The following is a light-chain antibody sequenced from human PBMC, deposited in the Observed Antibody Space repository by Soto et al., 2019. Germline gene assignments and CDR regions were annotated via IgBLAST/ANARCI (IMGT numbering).Light chain of an antibody. CDR3: QKYDNWPFT. CDR1: QSVSSN. V-gene: IGKV3-15*01. J-gene: IGKJ5*01. CDR2: DAS. Sequence: EIVMTQSPVSLSVSPGERATLSCRASQSVSSNLAWYQQKPGQAPSLLIYDASTRATGIPARFSGSGSGTEFTLTISSLQSEDFAVYYCQKYDNWPFTFGQGTQLEI.